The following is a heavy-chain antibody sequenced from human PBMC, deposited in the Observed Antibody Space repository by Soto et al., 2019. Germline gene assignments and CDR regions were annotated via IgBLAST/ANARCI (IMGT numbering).Heavy chain of an antibody. D-gene: IGHD6-19*01. Sequence: GGSVRLSCAASGFTFSSYAMSWVRQVPGKGLEWVSAISGSGGSTYYPDSVKGRFTISRDNSKNTLYLQMNSLRAEDTAVYYCARDCSSAWYCVGANFGYWGQGTLVTFSS. J-gene: IGHJ4*02. V-gene: IGHV3-23*01. CDR2: ISGSGGST. CDR3: ARDCSSAWYCVGANFGY. CDR1: GFTFSSYA.